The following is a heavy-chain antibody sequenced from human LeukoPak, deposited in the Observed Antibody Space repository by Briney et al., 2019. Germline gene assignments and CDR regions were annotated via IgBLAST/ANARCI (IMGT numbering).Heavy chain of an antibody. D-gene: IGHD2-15*01. CDR2: ISGSGGST. V-gene: IGHV3-23*01. CDR3: ARQLGYCSDGNCYFDY. CDR1: GFTFSSYA. J-gene: IGHJ4*02. Sequence: QPGGSLRLSXAASGFTFSSYAMSWVRQAPGKGLEWVSAISGSGGSTYYADSVKGRFTISRDNSKNTLYLQMNSLRAEDTAVYFCARQLGYCSDGNCYFDYWGQGTLVTVS.